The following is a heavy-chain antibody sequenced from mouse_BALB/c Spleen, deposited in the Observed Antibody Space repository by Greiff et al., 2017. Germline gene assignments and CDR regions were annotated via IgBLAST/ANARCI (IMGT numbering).Heavy chain of an antibody. CDR2: INPYNDGT. J-gene: IGHJ4*01. D-gene: IGHD1-1*01. CDR1: GYTFTSYV. Sequence: VHVKQSGPELVKPGASVKMSCKASGYTFTSYVMHWVKQKPGQGLEWIGYINPYNDGTKYNEKFKGKATLTSDKSSSTAYMELSSLTSEDSAVYYCARSRSYRDYYAMDYWGQGTSVTVSS. V-gene: IGHV1-14*01. CDR3: ARSRSYRDYYAMDY.